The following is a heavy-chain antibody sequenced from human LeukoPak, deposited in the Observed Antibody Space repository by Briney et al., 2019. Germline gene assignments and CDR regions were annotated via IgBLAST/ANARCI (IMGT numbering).Heavy chain of an antibody. V-gene: IGHV3-7*01. J-gene: IGHJ4*02. CDR2: MNQDGGEI. D-gene: IGHD6-19*01. CDR1: GFTFRTYW. Sequence: GGSLRLSCAASGFTFRTYWMTWVRQAPGKGLEWVANMNQDGGEIYYVDSVKGRFTISRDNAKNTLYLQMNSLRAEDTAVYYCASLQQWLVRSLDYWGQGTLVTVSS. CDR3: ASLQQWLVRSLDY.